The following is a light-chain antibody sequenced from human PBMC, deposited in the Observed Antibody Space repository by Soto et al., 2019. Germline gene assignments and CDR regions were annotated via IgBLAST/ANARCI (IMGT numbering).Light chain of an antibody. V-gene: IGKV1-8*01. Sequence: AIRMTQSPSSFSASTGDRVTITCRASQGISSYLAWYQQKPGKAPKLLIYAASTLQSGVPSRFSGSGSGTDCTLTISCLQSEDFATDYCQQYYSYPFTFGPGTKVDIK. CDR1: QGISSY. J-gene: IGKJ3*01. CDR2: AAS. CDR3: QQYYSYPFT.